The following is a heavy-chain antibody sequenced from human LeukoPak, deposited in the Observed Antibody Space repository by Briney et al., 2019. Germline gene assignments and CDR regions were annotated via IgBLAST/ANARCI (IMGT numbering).Heavy chain of an antibody. V-gene: IGHV4-39*07. CDR3: ARDGLDEVGVGYFDY. J-gene: IGHJ4*02. CDR2: IYYSGST. CDR1: GGSISSSSYY. Sequence: PSETLSLTCTVSGGSISSSSYYWGWIRQPPGKGLEWIGSIYYSGSTYYNPSLKSRVTISVDTSKNQFSLKLSSVTAADTAVYYCARDGLDEVGVGYFDYWGQGTLVTVSS. D-gene: IGHD3-16*01.